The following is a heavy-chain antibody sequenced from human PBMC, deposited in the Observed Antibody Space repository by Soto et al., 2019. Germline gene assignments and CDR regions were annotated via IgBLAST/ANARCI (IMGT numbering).Heavy chain of an antibody. CDR3: AREGYSYDLRGAFDI. J-gene: IGHJ3*02. D-gene: IGHD5-18*01. CDR2: IYYSGST. Sequence: QVQLQESGPGLVKPSQTLSLTCTVSGGSISSGGYYWSWIRQHPGKGLEWIGYIYYSGSTYYNPYLKSRVTISVDTSKNQFSLKLSSVTAADTAVYYCAREGYSYDLRGAFDIWGQGTMVTVSS. CDR1: GGSISSGGYY. V-gene: IGHV4-31*03.